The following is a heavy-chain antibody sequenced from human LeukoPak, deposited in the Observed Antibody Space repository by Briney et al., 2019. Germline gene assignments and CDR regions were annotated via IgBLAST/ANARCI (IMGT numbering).Heavy chain of an antibody. CDR3: ARGIHNSCDY. CDR1: GFSFSSHW. V-gene: IGHV3-7*05. D-gene: IGHD6-6*01. CDR2: IYPDGSGK. J-gene: IGHJ4*02. Sequence: PGGSLRLSCAASGFSFSSHWMNWVRQAPGKGLEWVANIYPDGSGKYYVDSVKGRFSISRDSAKSSMYLQMDSLRAEDTAVYYCARGIHNSCDYWGQGALVTVSS.